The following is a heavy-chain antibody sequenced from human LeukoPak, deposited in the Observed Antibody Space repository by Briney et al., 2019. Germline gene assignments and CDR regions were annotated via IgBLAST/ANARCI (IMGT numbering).Heavy chain of an antibody. CDR1: GGTFSSYA. J-gene: IGHJ4*02. CDR3: ARGVSPAASAPFDY. V-gene: IGHV1-69*01. CDR2: IIPISGTA. D-gene: IGHD5-18*01. Sequence: GSSVKVSCKASGGTFSSYAISWVRQAPGQGLEWMGGIIPISGTANYAQKFQGRVTITADESTSTAYMELSSLRSEDTAVYYCARGVSPAASAPFDYWGQGTLVTVSS.